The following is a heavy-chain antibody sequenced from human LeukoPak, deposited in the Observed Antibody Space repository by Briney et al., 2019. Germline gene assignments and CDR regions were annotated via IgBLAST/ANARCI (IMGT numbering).Heavy chain of an antibody. V-gene: IGHV4-39*01. Sequence: SETLSLTCTVSGGSISSSSYYWGWIRQPPGKGLEWIGSIYYSGSTYYNPSLKSRVTISVDTSKNQFSLKLSSVTAADTAVYYCARVDRTQQLAGYWGQGTLVTASS. CDR1: GGSISSSSYY. J-gene: IGHJ4*02. CDR2: IYYSGST. D-gene: IGHD6-13*01. CDR3: ARVDRTQQLAGY.